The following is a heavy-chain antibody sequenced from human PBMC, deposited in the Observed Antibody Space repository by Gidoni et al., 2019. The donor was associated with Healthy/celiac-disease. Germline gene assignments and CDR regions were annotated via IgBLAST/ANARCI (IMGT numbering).Heavy chain of an antibody. D-gene: IGHD4-17*01. CDR3: ARIQTTVTTLDYFDY. CDR2: IFSNDEK. V-gene: IGHV2-26*01. J-gene: IGHJ4*02. Sequence: QVTLKESGPVLVKPTETLTLTCTVSGFSLSNARMGVSWISQPPGKALEWLAHIFSNDEKSYSTSLKGRLTISKDTSKSQVVLTITNMDPVDTATYYCARIQTTVTTLDYFDYWGQGTLVTVSS. CDR1: GFSLSNARMG.